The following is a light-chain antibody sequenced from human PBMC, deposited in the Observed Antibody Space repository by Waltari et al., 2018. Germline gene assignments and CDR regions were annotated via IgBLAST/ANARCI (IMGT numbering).Light chain of an antibody. CDR2: EDD. CDR3: QSYGDNYQLV. J-gene: IGLJ2*01. CDR1: SGSITRNY. Sequence: NFILTQPHSVSESPGKTVTISCTRSSGSITRNYVQWYQQRPGSAPTNVIYEDDQRPSGVPDRFSVSVDRSSNSVSLTISGLETEDEADYYCQSYGDNYQLVFGGGTKLTVL. V-gene: IGLV6-57*03.